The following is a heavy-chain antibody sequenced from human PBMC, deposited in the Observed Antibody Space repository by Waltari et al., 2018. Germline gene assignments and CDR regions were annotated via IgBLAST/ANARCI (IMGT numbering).Heavy chain of an antibody. Sequence: EVRLLESGGGLVQPGGSLRLSCAASGFTFSSSPMGWVRPAPGRGLEGVSAISGSGGSTYYADSVTGRFTISRDNSKNTLYLQMNSLRAEDTAVYYCAKVLQWLVGHFDYWGQGTLVTVSS. CDR1: GFTFSSSP. CDR3: AKVLQWLVGHFDY. CDR2: ISGSGGST. D-gene: IGHD6-19*01. V-gene: IGHV3-23*01. J-gene: IGHJ4*02.